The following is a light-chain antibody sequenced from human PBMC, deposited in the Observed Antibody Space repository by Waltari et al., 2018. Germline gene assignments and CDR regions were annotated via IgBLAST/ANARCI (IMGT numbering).Light chain of an antibody. V-gene: IGKV3-20*01. CDR2: HAS. Sequence: EIVLTQSPGTLSLSSGERATLSCRTSQSISKYLAWYHQKPGQAPRLLIYHASSRATGIPDSFSGSGSGTDFSLTISRLEPEDFAVYYCQHYVSLPVTFGQGTKVEIK. J-gene: IGKJ1*01. CDR1: QSISKY. CDR3: QHYVSLPVT.